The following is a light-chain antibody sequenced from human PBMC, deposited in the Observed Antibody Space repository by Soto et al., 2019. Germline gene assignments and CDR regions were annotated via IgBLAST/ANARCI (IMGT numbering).Light chain of an antibody. Sequence: DIQMTQSPSSLSASVGDRVTITCQASQDISNNLNWYQQKPGKATKVLIYDASTLEAGVQSRFSGSGYGTGVALTIRGLQPEDLATYYCQHYDTLPLPVYTFGQGTNLEI. J-gene: IGKJ2*01. CDR1: QDISNN. CDR3: QHYDTLPLPVYT. V-gene: IGKV1-33*01. CDR2: DAS.